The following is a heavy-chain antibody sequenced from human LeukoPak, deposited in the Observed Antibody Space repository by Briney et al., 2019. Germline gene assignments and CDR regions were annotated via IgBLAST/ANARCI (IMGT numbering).Heavy chain of an antibody. V-gene: IGHV1-18*01. D-gene: IGHD3-22*01. CDR3: ARDSYLHYDSSGYYYGKDSYYYYGMDV. Sequence: ASVKVSCKTSGYTFTSYGISWVRQAPGQGLEWMGWISAYNGNTNYAQKLQGRVTMTTDTSTSTAYMELRSLGSDDTAVYYCARDSYLHYDSSGYYYGKDSYYYYGMDVWGQGTTVTVSS. CDR1: GYTFTSYG. J-gene: IGHJ6*02. CDR2: ISAYNGNT.